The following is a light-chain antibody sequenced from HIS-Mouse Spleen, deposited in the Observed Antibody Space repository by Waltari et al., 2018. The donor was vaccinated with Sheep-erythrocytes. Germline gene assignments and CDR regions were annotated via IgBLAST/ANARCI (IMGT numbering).Light chain of an antibody. CDR3: QQRSNWLT. J-gene: IGKJ4*01. CDR1: QRVSSY. Sequence: EIVLTQSPATLSLSPGERATLSCRASQRVSSYLACYQQKPGQAPRLLIYDASNSATGIPARFRVSGSGTDFTLTISSLEPEDFAVYYCQQRSNWLTFGGGTKVEIK. CDR2: DAS. V-gene: IGKV3-11*01.